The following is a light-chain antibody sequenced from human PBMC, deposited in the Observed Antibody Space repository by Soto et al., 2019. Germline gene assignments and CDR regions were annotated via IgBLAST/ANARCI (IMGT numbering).Light chain of an antibody. V-gene: IGKV2-28*01. CDR1: QSLLHSNGYYY. CDR2: LGS. J-gene: IGKJ1*01. CDR3: MQALQTRT. Sequence: DLVMTQSPLSLPVTPGEPASISCRSSQSLLHSNGYYYLDWYLQKPGQSPQLLIYLGSNRASGVPDRFSGSGSGTDFTLKISRVEAEDVGVYYCMQALQTRTFGQGTKLEIK.